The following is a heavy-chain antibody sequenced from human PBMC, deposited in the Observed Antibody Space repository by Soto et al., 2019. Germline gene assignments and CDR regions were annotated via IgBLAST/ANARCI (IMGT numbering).Heavy chain of an antibody. Sequence: GGSLRLSCAASGFTFSDYYMSWIRQAPGKGLEWVSYISSSGSTIYYADSVKGRFTISRDNAKNSLYLQMNSLRAEDTAVYYCARAPRHCSSTSCYFEVAAFDIWGQGTMVTVSS. J-gene: IGHJ3*02. D-gene: IGHD2-2*01. CDR3: ARAPRHCSSTSCYFEVAAFDI. CDR2: ISSSGSTI. CDR1: GFTFSDYY. V-gene: IGHV3-11*01.